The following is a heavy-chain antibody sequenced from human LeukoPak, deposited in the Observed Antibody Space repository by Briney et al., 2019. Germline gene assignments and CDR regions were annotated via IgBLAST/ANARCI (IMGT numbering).Heavy chain of an antibody. CDR1: GGSISSGGYY. D-gene: IGHD4-17*01. CDR3: ARDGSYGDPNSSRYYYYGMDV. CDR2: IYYSGST. J-gene: IGHJ6*02. Sequence: SETLSLTCTVSGGSISSGGYYWSWIRQHPGKGLEWIGYIYYSGSTYYNPSLKSRVTISVDTSKNQFSLKLSSVTAADTAVYYCARDGSYGDPNSSRYYYYGMDVWGQGTTVTVSS. V-gene: IGHV4-31*03.